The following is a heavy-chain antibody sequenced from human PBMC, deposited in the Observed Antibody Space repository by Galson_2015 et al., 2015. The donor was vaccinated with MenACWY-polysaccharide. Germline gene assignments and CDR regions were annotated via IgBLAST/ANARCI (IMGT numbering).Heavy chain of an antibody. CDR2: MNPNSGNT. J-gene: IGHJ6*03. V-gene: IGHV1-8*01. Sequence: SVKVSCKASGYTFGSRDINWVRQATGQGLEWMGWMNPNSGNTGYAQKFKGRVTMTRNTSITTAYMELSSLRSEGTAVYYCARGSHYSYYYMDVWGKGTTVIVSS. CDR3: ARGSHYSYYYMDV. CDR1: GYTFGSRD.